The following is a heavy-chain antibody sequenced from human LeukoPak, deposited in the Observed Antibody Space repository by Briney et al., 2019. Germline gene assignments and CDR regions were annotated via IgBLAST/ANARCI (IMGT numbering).Heavy chain of an antibody. J-gene: IGHJ6*02. D-gene: IGHD7-27*01. CDR1: GFTFSSYS. V-gene: IGHV3-21*04. CDR2: ISSSSSYI. Sequence: GGSLRLSCAASGFTFSSYSMNWVRQAPGKGLEWVSSISSSSSYIYYADSVKGRFTISRDNAKNSLYLQMNSLRAEDTAVYYCARDLGINYYYGMDVWGQGTTVTVSS. CDR3: ARDLGINYYYGMDV.